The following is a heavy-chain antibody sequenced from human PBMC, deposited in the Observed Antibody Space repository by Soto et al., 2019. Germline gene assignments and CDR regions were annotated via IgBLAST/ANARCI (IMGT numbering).Heavy chain of an antibody. D-gene: IGHD5-12*01. J-gene: IGHJ4*02. V-gene: IGHV1-18*01. CDR1: GYTFASYA. CDR2: ISAYNGNT. CDR3: ASASRDGYNYNVQNLYYFDY. Sequence: ASVKVSCKASGYTFASYAISWMRQAPGQGLEWMGWISAYNGNTNYAQKLQGRVTMTTDTSTSTAYMELSSLRSEDTAVYYCASASRDGYNYNVQNLYYFDYWGQGTLVTVSS.